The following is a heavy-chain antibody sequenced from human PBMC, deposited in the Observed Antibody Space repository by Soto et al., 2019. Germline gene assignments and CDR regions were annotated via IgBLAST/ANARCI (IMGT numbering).Heavy chain of an antibody. CDR3: VRRTEGKEGYSY. V-gene: IGHV1-69*06. Sequence: QVQLVQSGAEVKKPGSSVKVSCQVSVGTFSTYGLGWVRQAPGQGLEWRGAIIPFVGTAKYAQKFRDRVTITADRSTTTTYMEVTSLTLEDTADYYCVRRTEGKEGYSYWGQGTLVSVS. J-gene: IGHJ4*02. CDR2: IIPFVGTA. CDR1: VGTFSTYG. D-gene: IGHD1-26*01.